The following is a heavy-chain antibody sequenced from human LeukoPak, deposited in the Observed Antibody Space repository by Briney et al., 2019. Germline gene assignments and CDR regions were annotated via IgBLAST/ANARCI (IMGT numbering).Heavy chain of an antibody. D-gene: IGHD4-11*01. Sequence: GGSLRLSCATSGFTFNHHGMHWVRQAPGKGLEWVAVIWSDGSNRFYAGPVKGRFTISRDNSRNTVFLQMNSLRVEDTATYYCARDAQRGFDYSNSLRYWGHGTLVTVSS. CDR2: IWSDGSNR. CDR1: GFTFNHHG. V-gene: IGHV3-33*01. J-gene: IGHJ4*01. CDR3: ARDAQRGFDYSNSLRY.